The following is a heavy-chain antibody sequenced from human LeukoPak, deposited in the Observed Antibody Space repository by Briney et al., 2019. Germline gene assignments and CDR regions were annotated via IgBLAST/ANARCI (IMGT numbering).Heavy chain of an antibody. V-gene: IGHV1-46*01. CDR3: ARDRGSSWYADY. D-gene: IGHD6-13*01. J-gene: IGHJ4*02. CDR2: INPSGGST. Sequence: GASVGVSCKASGYTFTSYYMHWVRQAPGQGLEWMGIINPSGGSTIYAQKFQGRVTMTRDTSISTAYMELSRLRSDDTAVYFCARDRGSSWYADYWGQGTLDSVSS. CDR1: GYTFTSYY.